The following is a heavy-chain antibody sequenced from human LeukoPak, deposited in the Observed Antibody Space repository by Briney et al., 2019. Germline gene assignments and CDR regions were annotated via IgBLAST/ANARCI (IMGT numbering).Heavy chain of an antibody. J-gene: IGHJ4*02. Sequence: TSGGSLRLSCAASGFTFSNYNMNWVRQAPGKGLEWVSSIRSSTTYVYYADSVKGRFTISRDNSKNTLYLQMNSLRAEDTAVYYCARVERGHFDYWGQGTLVTVSS. V-gene: IGHV3-21*01. CDR1: GFTFSNYN. CDR2: IRSSTTYV. CDR3: ARVERGHFDY.